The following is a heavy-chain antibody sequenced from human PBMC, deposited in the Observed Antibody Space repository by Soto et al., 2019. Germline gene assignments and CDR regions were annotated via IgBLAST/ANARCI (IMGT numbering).Heavy chain of an antibody. Sequence: QVQLVESGGGVVQPGRSLRLSCAASGFLFSLYGMHWVRQAPGKGLEWVAVIWYDENVKYYADSVKGRFTISRDNSKNTVFLQMDSLRDDDTAVYYCARDLYQYDYTPYVFDLWGQGTMVTVSS. CDR1: GFLFSLYG. CDR2: IWYDENVK. CDR3: ARDLYQYDYTPYVFDL. V-gene: IGHV3-33*01. D-gene: IGHD3-10*01. J-gene: IGHJ3*01.